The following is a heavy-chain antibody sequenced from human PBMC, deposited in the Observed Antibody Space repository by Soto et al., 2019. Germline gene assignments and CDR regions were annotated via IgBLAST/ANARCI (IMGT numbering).Heavy chain of an antibody. CDR3: ARAPRYTGGRYYYYYYGMDV. CDR2: INHSGST. D-gene: IGHD3-16*02. V-gene: IGHV4-34*01. J-gene: IGHJ6*02. CDR1: GGSFSGYY. Sequence: SETLSLTCAVYGGSFSGYYWSWIRQPPGKGLEWIGEINHSGSTNYNPSLKSRVTISVDTSKNQFSLKLSSVTAADTAVYYCARAPRYTGGRYYYYYYGMDVWGQGTTVTVSS.